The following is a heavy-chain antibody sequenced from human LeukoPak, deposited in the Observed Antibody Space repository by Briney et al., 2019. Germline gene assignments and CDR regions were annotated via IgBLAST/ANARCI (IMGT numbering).Heavy chain of an antibody. CDR2: ISTNGDAT. D-gene: IGHD1-7*01. CDR1: GFTFSNYA. V-gene: IGHV3-64*01. CDR3: VRVGNYREFDY. J-gene: IGHJ4*02. Sequence: PGGSLGLSCAASGFTFSNYALHWVRQAPGKGLEYVSAISTNGDATFYANSVKGRFTISRDNSKNTLYLQMGSLRAEDMAVYYCVRVGNYREFDYWGQGTLVTVSS.